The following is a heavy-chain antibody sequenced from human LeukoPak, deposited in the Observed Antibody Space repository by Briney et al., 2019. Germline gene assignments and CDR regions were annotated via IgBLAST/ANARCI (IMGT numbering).Heavy chain of an antibody. CDR1: GGSFSGFY. CDR3: ARTPYYYDSSGYRTSFYFDY. Sequence: SETLSLTCAVYGGSFSGFYWSWIRQHPVKGLEWIGEINHSGSTNYNPSLKSRVTISVDTSKNQFSLKLSSVTAADTAVYYCARTPYYYDSSGYRTSFYFDYWGQGILVTVSS. V-gene: IGHV4-34*01. J-gene: IGHJ4*02. CDR2: INHSGST. D-gene: IGHD3-22*01.